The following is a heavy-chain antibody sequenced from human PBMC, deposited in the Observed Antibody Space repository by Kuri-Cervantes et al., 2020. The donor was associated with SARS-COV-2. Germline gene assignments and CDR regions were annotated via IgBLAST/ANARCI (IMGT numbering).Heavy chain of an antibody. CDR1: GGSISSSSYY. CDR2: IYYSGST. V-gene: IGHV4-61*05. CDR3: ARGEDWFDP. D-gene: IGHD3-10*01. Sequence: SETLSLTCTVSGGSISSSSYYWGWIRQPPGKGLEWIGYIYYSGSTNYNPSLKSRVTISVDTSKNQFSLKLSSVTPEDTAVYYCARGEDWFDPWGQGSLVTVSS. J-gene: IGHJ5*02.